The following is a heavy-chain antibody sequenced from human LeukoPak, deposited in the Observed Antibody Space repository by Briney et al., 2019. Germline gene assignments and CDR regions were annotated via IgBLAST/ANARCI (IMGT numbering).Heavy chain of an antibody. CDR3: ARATDYYDSSGYYPNWFDP. Sequence: GGSLRLSCAASGFTFSDHYMEWVRQAPGKGLEWVGRIKNKANSYTTEYAPSVKGRITISRDDSKSSLYLQMNSLRAEDTAVYYCARATDYYDSSGYYPNWFDPWGQGTLATVSS. V-gene: IGHV3-72*01. D-gene: IGHD3-22*01. J-gene: IGHJ5*02. CDR1: GFTFSDHY. CDR2: IKNKANSYTT.